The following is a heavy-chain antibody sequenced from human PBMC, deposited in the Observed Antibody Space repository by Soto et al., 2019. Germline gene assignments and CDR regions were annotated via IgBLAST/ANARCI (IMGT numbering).Heavy chain of an antibody. Sequence: GGSLRLSCAASGFTFSSFAMSWVRQAPGKGLEWVSGISSSGAGTYSADSVKGRFTISRDNSKNTLYLQMNSLRAEDTAVYYCAKDLSAMDVWGQGTTVTVSS. CDR1: GFTFSSFA. CDR3: AKDLSAMDV. D-gene: IGHD3-10*01. CDR2: ISSSGAGT. J-gene: IGHJ6*02. V-gene: IGHV3-23*01.